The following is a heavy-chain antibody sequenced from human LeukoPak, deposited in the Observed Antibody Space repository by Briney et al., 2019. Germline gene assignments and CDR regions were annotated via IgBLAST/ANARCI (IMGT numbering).Heavy chain of an antibody. Sequence: GGSLRLSCAASGFTFSSYAMSWVRQAPGKGLEWVSVIYSGGSTYYADSVKGRFTISRDNSKNTLYLQMNSLRAEDTAVYYCARIAAAGPFDYWGQGTLVTVSS. J-gene: IGHJ4*02. CDR3: ARIAAAGPFDY. D-gene: IGHD6-13*01. CDR2: IYSGGST. V-gene: IGHV3-66*01. CDR1: GFTFSSYA.